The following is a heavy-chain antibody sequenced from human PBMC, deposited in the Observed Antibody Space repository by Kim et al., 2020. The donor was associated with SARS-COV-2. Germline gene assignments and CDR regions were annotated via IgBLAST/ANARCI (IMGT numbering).Heavy chain of an antibody. CDR2: IRNKANGVTI. CDR3: ASIYYNGRDY. D-gene: IGHD3-10*01. Sequence: GGFLSLSCAASGFVFSDPYVAWVRPAPWPGLAWFGRIRNKANGVTIEYAVAAKGIFTISRDDSTNSLYLQMTSLKTEDTAVYYCASIYYNGRDYWGQGTL. V-gene: IGHV3-72*01. J-gene: IGHJ4*02. CDR1: GFVFSDPY.